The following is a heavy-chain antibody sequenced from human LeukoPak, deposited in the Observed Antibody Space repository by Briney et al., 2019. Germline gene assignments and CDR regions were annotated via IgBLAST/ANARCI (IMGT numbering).Heavy chain of an antibody. V-gene: IGHV3-21*01. CDR2: ISSSSSYI. D-gene: IGHD3-10*01. Sequence: KPGGSLGLSCAASGFTFSSHSMNWVRQAPGKGLEWVSSISSSSSYIYYADSVKGRFTISRDNAKNSLYLQMNSLRAEDTAVYYCARGRITQYYFDYWGQGTLVTVSS. CDR1: GFTFSSHS. CDR3: ARGRITQYYFDY. J-gene: IGHJ4*02.